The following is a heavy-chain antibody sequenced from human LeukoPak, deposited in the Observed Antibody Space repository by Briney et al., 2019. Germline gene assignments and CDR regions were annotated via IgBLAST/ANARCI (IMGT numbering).Heavy chain of an antibody. CDR3: ANSAPTYYYDSRGYLYYFDY. Sequence: GGSLRLSCAASGFTFSSYNMNWVRQAPGKGLEWVSSITSGSSYRFYADSVKGRFTISKDNSKNTLYLQMNSLRAEDTAVYYCANSAPTYYYDSRGYLYYFDYWGQGTLVTVSS. J-gene: IGHJ4*02. D-gene: IGHD3-22*01. CDR1: GFTFSSYN. V-gene: IGHV3-21*04. CDR2: ITSGSSYR.